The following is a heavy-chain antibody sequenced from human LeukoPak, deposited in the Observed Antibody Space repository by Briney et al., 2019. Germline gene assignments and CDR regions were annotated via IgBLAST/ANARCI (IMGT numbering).Heavy chain of an antibody. V-gene: IGHV3-74*01. CDR1: GFTFSSYW. Sequence: GGSLRLSCAASGFTFSSYWMYWVRQAPGKGLVWVSRINSDGSSTSYADSVKGRFTISRDNAKNTLYLQMNSLRAEDTAVYYCARSLPAALLAYYYGMDVWGQGTTVTVSS. J-gene: IGHJ6*02. CDR3: ARSLPAALLAYYYGMDV. CDR2: INSDGSST. D-gene: IGHD2-2*01.